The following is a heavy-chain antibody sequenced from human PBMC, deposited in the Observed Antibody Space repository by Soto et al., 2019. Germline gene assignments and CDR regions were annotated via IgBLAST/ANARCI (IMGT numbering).Heavy chain of an antibody. D-gene: IGHD2-8*01. J-gene: IGHJ6*01. Sequence: SETLSLTCTVSGGSISSSPWNLIRQPAGKGLEWIGHISTSGTTNYNPSLKSRVTMSIDTSKNQFSLRLSSVTAADTAVYYCARDIELIGYHYAMEVWGQGTMVSVSS. CDR1: GGSISSSP. CDR2: ISTSGTT. CDR3: ARDIELIGYHYAMEV. V-gene: IGHV4-4*07.